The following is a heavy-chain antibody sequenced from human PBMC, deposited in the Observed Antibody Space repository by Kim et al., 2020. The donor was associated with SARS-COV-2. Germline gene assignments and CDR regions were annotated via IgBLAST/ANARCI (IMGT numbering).Heavy chain of an antibody. V-gene: IGHV1-69*13. D-gene: IGHD1-7*01. Sequence: SVKVSCKASGGTFSSYAISWVRQAPGQGLEWMGGIIPIFGTANYAQKFQGRVTITADESTSTAYMELSSLRSEDTAVYYCARAPHLWPGTNWFDPWGQGTLVTVSS. CDR2: IIPIFGTA. J-gene: IGHJ5*02. CDR1: GGTFSSYA. CDR3: ARAPHLWPGTNWFDP.